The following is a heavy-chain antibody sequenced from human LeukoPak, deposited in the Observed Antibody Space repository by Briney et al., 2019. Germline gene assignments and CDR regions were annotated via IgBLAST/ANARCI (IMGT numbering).Heavy chain of an antibody. Sequence: ASVKVSCKASGYTFTGYYMHWVRQAPGQGLEWMGWINPNSGGTNYAQKFQGRVTMTRDTSISTAYMELSRLRSDDTAVYYCARVERVVVAATYNWFDPWGQGTLVTVSS. J-gene: IGHJ5*02. V-gene: IGHV1-2*02. CDR1: GYTFTGYY. CDR2: INPNSGGT. D-gene: IGHD2-15*01. CDR3: ARVERVVVAATYNWFDP.